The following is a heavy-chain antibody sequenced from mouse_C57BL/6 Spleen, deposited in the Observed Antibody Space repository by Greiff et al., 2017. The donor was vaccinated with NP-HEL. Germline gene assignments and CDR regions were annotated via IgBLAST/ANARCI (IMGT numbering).Heavy chain of an antibody. D-gene: IGHD3-2*02. Sequence: EVQLQQSGPELVKPGASVKISCKASGYTFTDYYMNWVKQSHGKSLEWIGDINPNNGGTSYNQKFKGKATLTVDKSSSTAYMELRSLTSEDSAVYYCAKGRQLRLPGAMDYWGQGTSVTVSS. V-gene: IGHV1-26*01. CDR2: INPNNGGT. CDR3: AKGRQLRLPGAMDY. CDR1: GYTFTDYY. J-gene: IGHJ4*01.